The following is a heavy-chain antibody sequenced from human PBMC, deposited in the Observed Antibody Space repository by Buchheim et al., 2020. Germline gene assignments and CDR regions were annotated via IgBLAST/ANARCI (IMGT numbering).Heavy chain of an antibody. CDR1: GFTFSSYS. V-gene: IGHV3-48*01. D-gene: IGHD1-26*01. CDR2: ISSSSSTI. J-gene: IGHJ6*02. CDR3: ARDREKSSYYYYGMDV. Sequence: EVQLVGSGGGLVQPGGSLRLSCAASGFTFSSYSMNWVRQAPGKGLEWVSYISSSSSTIYYADSVKGRFTISRDNAKNSLYLQMNSLRAEDTAVYYCARDREKSSYYYYGMDVWGQGTT.